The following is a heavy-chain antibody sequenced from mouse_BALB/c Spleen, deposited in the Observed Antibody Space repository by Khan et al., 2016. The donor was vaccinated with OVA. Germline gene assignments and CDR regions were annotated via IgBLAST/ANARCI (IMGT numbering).Heavy chain of an antibody. CDR1: GYSFTSYY. V-gene: IGHV1-31*01. D-gene: IGHD1-1*01. J-gene: IGHJ3*01. CDR2: IDPFNGGS. Sequence: VQLQQSGPELMKPGASVKISCKASGYSFTSYYIHWVKQSHGKTLEWIGYIDPFNGGSTYNQKFNVKATLTVDKSSNTAYMHLSSLTSDDSAFYYCAIHGSTSWFAYWGQGSLVTVSA. CDR3: AIHGSTSWFAY.